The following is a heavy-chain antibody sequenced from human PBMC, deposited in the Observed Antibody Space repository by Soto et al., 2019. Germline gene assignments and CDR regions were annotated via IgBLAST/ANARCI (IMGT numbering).Heavy chain of an antibody. CDR1: GFTFSSYW. Sequence: GSLRLSCAASGFTFSSYWMSWVLHAPGKGLEWVANIKQDGSEKYYVDSVKGRFTISRDNAKNSLYLQMNSLRAEDTAVYYCARAYSSSSPLAYYFDYWGQGTLVTVSS. CDR3: ARAYSSSSPLAYYFDY. V-gene: IGHV3-7*03. D-gene: IGHD6-6*01. J-gene: IGHJ4*02. CDR2: IKQDGSEK.